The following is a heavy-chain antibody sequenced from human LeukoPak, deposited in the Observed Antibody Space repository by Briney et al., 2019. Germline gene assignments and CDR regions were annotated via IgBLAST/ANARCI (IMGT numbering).Heavy chain of an antibody. CDR2: INPSGGST. CDR1: GYTFTSYY. Sequence: ASVKVSCKASGYTFTSYYMHWVRQAPGQGLEWMGIINPSGGSTSYAQKFQGRVTMTRDMSTSTVYMELSSLRSEDTAVYYCARDLDSSGWPDAFDIWGQGTMVTVSS. CDR3: ARDLDSSGWPDAFDI. V-gene: IGHV1-46*01. D-gene: IGHD6-19*01. J-gene: IGHJ3*02.